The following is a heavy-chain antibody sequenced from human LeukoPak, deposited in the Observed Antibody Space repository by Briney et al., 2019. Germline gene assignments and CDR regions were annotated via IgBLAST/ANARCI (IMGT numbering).Heavy chain of an antibody. CDR3: ATYSTSTGYLNY. CDR2: IKQDGSEK. CDR1: GFTFSSYW. Sequence: GGSLRLSCAASGFTFSSYWMNWVRQAPGKGLEWVAYIKQDGSEKYYVDSVKGRFTVSRDNGENSLSLQMSSLRAEDTAVYYCATYSTSTGYLNYWGQGTLVTVSS. D-gene: IGHD6-6*01. V-gene: IGHV3-7*01. J-gene: IGHJ4*02.